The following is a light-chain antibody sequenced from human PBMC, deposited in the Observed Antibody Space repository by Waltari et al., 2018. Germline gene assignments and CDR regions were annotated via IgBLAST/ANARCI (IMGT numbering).Light chain of an antibody. J-gene: IGLJ2*01. CDR3: SSYTRSTTYVL. CDR2: DPR. Sequence: QSALTQPASVSVSPGQSITISCTGTTRDIGLHHYVSCYQHRPGRAPKLIIYDPRKRPSGLSSRFSGSKSGNTASLAISELHPEDERYYFCSSYTRSTTYVLFGGGTRVTVL. V-gene: IGLV2-14*01. CDR1: TRDIGLHHY.